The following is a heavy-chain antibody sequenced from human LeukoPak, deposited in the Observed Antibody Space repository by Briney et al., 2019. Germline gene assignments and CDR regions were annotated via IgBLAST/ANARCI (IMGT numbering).Heavy chain of an antibody. Sequence: ASVKVSCKASGYTFTSYDINWVRQATGQGLEWMGWMNPNSGNTGYAQKFQDRVTMIRNTSISTAYMELSSRRSEDTAVYYCAKRRDYDDSSGQRNGAFDIWGQGTMVTVSS. J-gene: IGHJ3*02. CDR1: GYTFTSYD. CDR3: AKRRDYDDSSGQRNGAFDI. D-gene: IGHD3-22*01. CDR2: MNPNSGNT. V-gene: IGHV1-8*01.